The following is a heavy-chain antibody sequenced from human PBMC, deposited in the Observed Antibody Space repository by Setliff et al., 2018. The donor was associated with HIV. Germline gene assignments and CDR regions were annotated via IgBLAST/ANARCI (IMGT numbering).Heavy chain of an antibody. D-gene: IGHD3-9*01. CDR3: ARGGGILTGYWGNHRSYYMDV. V-gene: IGHV4-4*08. Sequence: SETLSLTCSVSGGSISSYYWSWIRQPPGKGLEWIGYLHSNGITANYNPSLKGRVTISVDTSRNQFSLRLTSVTAADTAVYYCARGGGILTGYWGNHRSYYMDVWDKGTTVTV. CDR2: LHSNGIT. J-gene: IGHJ6*03. CDR1: GGSISSYY.